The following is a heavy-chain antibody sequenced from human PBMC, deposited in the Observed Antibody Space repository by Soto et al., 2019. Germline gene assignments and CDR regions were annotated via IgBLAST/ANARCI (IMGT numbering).Heavy chain of an antibody. CDR1: GFTFSSYA. Sequence: QVQLVESGGGVVQPGRSLRLSCAASGFTFSSYAMHWVRQAPGKGLEWVAVISYDGSNKYYADSVKGRFTISRDNSKNTLYLQMNSLRAEDTAVYYCARNRGFWSTYYYYYGMDVWGQGTTVTVSS. D-gene: IGHD3-3*01. CDR2: ISYDGSNK. V-gene: IGHV3-30-3*01. J-gene: IGHJ6*02. CDR3: ARNRGFWSTYYYYYGMDV.